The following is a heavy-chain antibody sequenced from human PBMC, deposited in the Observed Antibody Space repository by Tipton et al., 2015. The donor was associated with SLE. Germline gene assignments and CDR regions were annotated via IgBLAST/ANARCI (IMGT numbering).Heavy chain of an antibody. Sequence: TLSLTCTVSGGSITSDVYSSSRGGYYWGWIRQHPGKGLEWIGYIYYNGNAYYNPSLNSRVTISLDTSKNQFSLKLTSVTAADTALYFCARENWSFSHMDVWGIGTTVTVSS. D-gene: IGHD1-1*01. V-gene: IGHV4-31*03. CDR1: GGSITSDVYSSSRGGYY. CDR3: ARENWSFSHMDV. CDR2: IYYNGNA. J-gene: IGHJ6*04.